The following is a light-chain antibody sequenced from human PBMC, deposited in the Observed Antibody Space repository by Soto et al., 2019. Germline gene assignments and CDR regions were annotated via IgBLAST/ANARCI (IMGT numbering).Light chain of an antibody. CDR3: QQYGSSPSLT. CDR1: QSVSSSY. J-gene: IGKJ4*01. CDR2: GAY. Sequence: IVLTQSPGTPSLSTGERAIVYCRASQSVSSSYLAWYQQKPGQAPRLLIYGAYSRAIGIPDMFSGSGSGTDFTLTIIRLESEDFAVYYCQQYGSSPSLTFGGGTKVEIK. V-gene: IGKV3-20*01.